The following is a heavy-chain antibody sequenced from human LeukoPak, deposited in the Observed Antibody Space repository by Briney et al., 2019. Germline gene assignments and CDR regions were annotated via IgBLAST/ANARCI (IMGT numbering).Heavy chain of an antibody. CDR1: GYSISSGYY. CDR2: IYHSGST. Sequence: SETLSLTCAVSGYSISSGYYWGWIRQPPGEGLEWIGSIYHSGSTYYNPSLKSRVTISVDTSKNQFSLKLSSATAADTAVYYCASLNDFWSGYYEDYWGQGTLVTVSS. V-gene: IGHV4-38-2*01. CDR3: ASLNDFWSGYYEDY. J-gene: IGHJ4*02. D-gene: IGHD3-3*01.